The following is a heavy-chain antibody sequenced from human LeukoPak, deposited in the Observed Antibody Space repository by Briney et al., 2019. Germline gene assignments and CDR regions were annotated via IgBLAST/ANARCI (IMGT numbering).Heavy chain of an antibody. Sequence: GESLKISCKGSGYSFANYWIGWVRQMPGKGLEWMGFMFPGDSDPRYSPSFQGQVTISADKSISTAYLQWSSLKASDTAMYYCASRSLTTTVVIHDAFDIWGQGTMVTVSS. J-gene: IGHJ3*02. V-gene: IGHV5-51*01. D-gene: IGHD4-23*01. CDR2: MFPGDSDP. CDR3: ASRSLTTTVVIHDAFDI. CDR1: GYSFANYW.